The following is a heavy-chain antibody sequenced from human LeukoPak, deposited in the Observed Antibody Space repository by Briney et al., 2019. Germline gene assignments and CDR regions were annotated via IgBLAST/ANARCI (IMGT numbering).Heavy chain of an antibody. CDR3: ARRTGQFWVRGRGWFDP. Sequence: PSETLSLTCAVYGGSFSGYYWSWIRQPPGKGLEWIGEINHSGSTNYNPSLKSRVTISVDTSKNQFSLKLSSVTAADTAVYYCARRTGQFWVRGRGWFDPWGQGTLVTASS. CDR1: GGSFSGYY. CDR2: INHSGST. D-gene: IGHD3-10*01. V-gene: IGHV4-34*01. J-gene: IGHJ5*02.